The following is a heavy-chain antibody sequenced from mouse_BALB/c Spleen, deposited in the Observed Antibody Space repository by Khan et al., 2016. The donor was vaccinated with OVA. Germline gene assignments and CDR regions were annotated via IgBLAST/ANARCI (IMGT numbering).Heavy chain of an antibody. Sequence: EVQLQESGPGLVKPSQSLSLTCTVTGYSITSDYAWNWIRQFPGNKLEWMAYITYSGSTGYNPSLKSRIPITRDTSKNQFFLQLHSVLTEATATYNGARDYGSSYLFFDHWGQGTTRTVSS. V-gene: IGHV3-2*02. CDR1: GYSITSDYA. CDR2: ITYSGST. CDR3: ARDYGSSYLFFDH. J-gene: IGHJ2*01. D-gene: IGHD1-1*01.